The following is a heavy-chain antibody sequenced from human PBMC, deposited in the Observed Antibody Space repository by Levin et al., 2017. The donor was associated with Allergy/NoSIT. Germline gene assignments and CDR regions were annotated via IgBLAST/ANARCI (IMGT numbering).Heavy chain of an antibody. V-gene: IGHV4-30-4*01. Sequence: LRLSCTVSGGSISSGDSFWSWIRQPPGKGLEWIGYIYYSGSTYYNPSLKSQVTISVDTSKNQFSLKVSSVTAADTAVYYCARDRRAVTTNSGGFDIWGQGTMVTVSS. J-gene: IGHJ3*02. CDR3: ARDRRAVTTNSGGFDI. D-gene: IGHD4-17*01. CDR2: IYYSGST. CDR1: GGSISSGDSF.